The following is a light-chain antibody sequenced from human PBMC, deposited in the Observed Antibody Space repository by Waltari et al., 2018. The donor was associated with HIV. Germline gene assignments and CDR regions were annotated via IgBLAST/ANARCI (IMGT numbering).Light chain of an antibody. V-gene: IGKV3-11*01. CDR2: DAS. Sequence: EIVLTQSPATLSLSPGERATLSCRASQSVSNYLAWYQQKPGQAPRLLIYDASNRATGIPAKFSGSGSGTDFTRTISSLEPEDFAVYYCQQRSNWPPGWTFGQGTKVEIK. CDR1: QSVSNY. J-gene: IGKJ1*01. CDR3: QQRSNWPPGWT.